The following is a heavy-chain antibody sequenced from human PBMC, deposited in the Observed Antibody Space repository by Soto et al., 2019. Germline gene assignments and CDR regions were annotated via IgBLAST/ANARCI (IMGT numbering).Heavy chain of an antibody. Sequence: GASVKVSCKASGYTFTSYGISWVRQAPGRGLEWMGWISAYNGNTNYAQKLQGRVTMTTDTSTSTAYMELRSLRSDDTAVYYCARGIPYGSGSYGYYFDYWGQGTLVNVS. D-gene: IGHD3-10*01. J-gene: IGHJ4*02. V-gene: IGHV1-18*04. CDR1: GYTFTSYG. CDR2: ISAYNGNT. CDR3: ARGIPYGSGSYGYYFDY.